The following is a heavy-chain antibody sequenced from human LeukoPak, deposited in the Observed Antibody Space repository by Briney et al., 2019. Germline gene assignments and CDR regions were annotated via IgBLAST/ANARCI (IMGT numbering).Heavy chain of an antibody. V-gene: IGHV4-59*01. CDR1: GGSISRYY. CDR3: ARDSSAWSGWFDP. CDR2: IYDSGST. J-gene: IGHJ5*02. Sequence: PSETLSLTCTVSGGSISRYYWSWIRQPPGKGLEWIGYIYDSGSTNYNPSLESRVTISADTSQNQISLRLRSVTAADTAVYYCARDSSAWSGWFDPWGQGILVTVSS. D-gene: IGHD6-19*01.